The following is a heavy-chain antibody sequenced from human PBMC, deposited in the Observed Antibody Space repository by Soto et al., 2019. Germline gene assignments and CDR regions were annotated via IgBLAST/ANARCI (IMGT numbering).Heavy chain of an antibody. D-gene: IGHD1-26*01. CDR2: ISGSGGST. CDR3: AKDQFLVGANYY. V-gene: IGHV3-23*01. J-gene: IGHJ4*02. CDR1: GFTFSTYA. Sequence: EVQLLESGGGLVQPGGGSLRLSCAASGFTFSTYAMSWVRQAPGMGLEWVSAISGSGGSTYYADSVKGRFTISRDNSKNTLYLQMNSLRAEHTAVYYSAKDQFLVGANYYWGQGTLVTVSS.